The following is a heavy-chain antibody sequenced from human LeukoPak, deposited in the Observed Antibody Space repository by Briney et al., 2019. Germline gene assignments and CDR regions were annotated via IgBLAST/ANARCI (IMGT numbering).Heavy chain of an antibody. D-gene: IGHD2-15*01. Sequence: SETLSLTCTVSGGSISSYYWSWIRQPPGKGLEWIGYIYYSGSTNYNPSLKSRVTMSVDTSKNQFSLKLSSVTAADTAVYYCARVVEGYCSGGSCYYYYYMDVWGKGTTVTISS. J-gene: IGHJ6*03. V-gene: IGHV4-59*12. CDR3: ARVVEGYCSGGSCYYYYYMDV. CDR2: IYYSGST. CDR1: GGSISSYY.